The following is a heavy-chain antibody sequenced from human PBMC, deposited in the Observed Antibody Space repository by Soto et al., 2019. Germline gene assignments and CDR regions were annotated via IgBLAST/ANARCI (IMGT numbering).Heavy chain of an antibody. CDR1: GGTFSGYT. V-gene: IGHV1-69*01. CDR3: ARQFYDSIGYYLRFDY. D-gene: IGHD3-22*01. J-gene: IGHJ4*02. CDR2: IIPPFGTA. Sequence: QVQLVQSGAEVKKPGSSVKVSCRASGGTFSGYTIGWVRQAPGQGLEWMGGIIPPFGTAKYAHQFQGRVTITADESTSTADRELSSLRSEDTAVYYWARQFYDSIGYYLRFDYWGQGTLVTVSS.